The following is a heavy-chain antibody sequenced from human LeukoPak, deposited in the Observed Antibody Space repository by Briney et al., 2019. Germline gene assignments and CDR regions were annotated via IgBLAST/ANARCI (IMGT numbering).Heavy chain of an antibody. Sequence: PGGSLRLSCAASGFTFSSYEMNWVRQAPGKGLEWVSYISSSGSTIYYADTVKGRFTISRDNAKNSLYLQMNSLRAEDTAVYYCARLRGYYDSSGYWDAFDIWGQGTMVTVSS. J-gene: IGHJ3*02. D-gene: IGHD3-22*01. CDR1: GFTFSSYE. V-gene: IGHV3-48*03. CDR3: ARLRGYYDSSGYWDAFDI. CDR2: ISSSGSTI.